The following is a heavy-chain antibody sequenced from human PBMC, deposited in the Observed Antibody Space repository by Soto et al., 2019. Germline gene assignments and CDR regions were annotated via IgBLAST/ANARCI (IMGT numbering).Heavy chain of an antibody. D-gene: IGHD2-2*01. J-gene: IGHJ6*01. V-gene: IGHV1-69*01. CDR1: GGTFSSYA. CDR2: IIPICETT. CDR3: ARSQCSSTSFEVSYYYYSGMDV. Sequence: QVQLVQSGAEVKKPGSSVKVSCKASGGTFSSYAISWVLQAPGQGLEWMGGIIPICETTNYAQKFQGRVTITAEESKSGAIMGVRSLTYEDTAVYYGARSQCSSTSFEVSYYYYSGMDVGCRGTTVTVSS.